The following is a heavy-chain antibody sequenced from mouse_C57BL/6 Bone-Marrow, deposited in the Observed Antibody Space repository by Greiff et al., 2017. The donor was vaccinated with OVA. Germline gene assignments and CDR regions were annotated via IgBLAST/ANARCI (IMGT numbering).Heavy chain of an antibody. CDR3: TRNWAWFAD. CDR2: IDPGNGDT. CDR1: GFNFKDDY. J-gene: IGHJ3*01. Sequence: EVKLQESGAELVRPGASVKLSCTASGFNFKDDYMHWVKQRPEQGLEWIGWIDPGNGDTKYASKFQGKATITADTSSNTAYLQLSSLTSEDTAVYYCTRNWAWFADWGQGTLVTVSA. D-gene: IGHD4-1*01. V-gene: IGHV14-4*01.